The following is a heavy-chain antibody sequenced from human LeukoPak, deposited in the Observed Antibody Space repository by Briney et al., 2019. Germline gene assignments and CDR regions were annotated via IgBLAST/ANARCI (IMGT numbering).Heavy chain of an antibody. Sequence: SVKVSCKASGGTFRSYAISWVRQAPGQGLEWMGRIIPIFGTANYAQKFQGRVTITTDESTSTAYMELSSLRSEDTAVYYCARVSRFYYYMDVWGKGTTVTVSS. CDR2: IIPIFGTA. CDR1: GGTFRSYA. CDR3: ARVSRFYYYMDV. D-gene: IGHD3-3*01. J-gene: IGHJ6*03. V-gene: IGHV1-69*05.